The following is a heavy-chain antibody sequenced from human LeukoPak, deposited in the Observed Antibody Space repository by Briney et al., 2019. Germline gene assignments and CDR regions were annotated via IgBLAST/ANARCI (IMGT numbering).Heavy chain of an antibody. V-gene: IGHV3-48*04. D-gene: IGHD4-17*01. J-gene: IGHJ5*02. Sequence: PGGSLRLSCAASGFTFSTYSMNWVRLAPGKGLEWLSYISSTSNTIYYADSVKGRFTISRDNAKNSLYLQMNTLRAEDTAVYYCAREGSGATLTTGGFDPWGQGTLVTVSS. CDR1: GFTFSTYS. CDR3: AREGSGATLTTGGFDP. CDR2: ISSTSNTI.